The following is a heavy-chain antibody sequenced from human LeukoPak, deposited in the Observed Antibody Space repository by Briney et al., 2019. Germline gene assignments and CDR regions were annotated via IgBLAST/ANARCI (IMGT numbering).Heavy chain of an antibody. D-gene: IGHD2-21*02. CDR3: ARGHHVVVATATWASDAFDL. J-gene: IGHJ3*01. CDR1: GYNFTSHW. V-gene: IGHV5-51*01. CDR2: IYPGDSDS. Sequence: GESLKISCKGSGYNFTSHWIGWVRQMPGKGLEWMGIIYPGDSDSRQSPSLRGQVTISADKSINTAYLQWNSLKASDTTMYYCARGHHVVVATATWASDAFDLWGQGTMVTVSS.